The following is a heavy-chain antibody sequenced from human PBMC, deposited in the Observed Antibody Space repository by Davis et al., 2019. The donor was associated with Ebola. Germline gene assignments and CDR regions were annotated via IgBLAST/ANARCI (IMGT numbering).Heavy chain of an antibody. CDR1: GGSVSSGSYY. J-gene: IGHJ6*02. D-gene: IGHD2-8*01. CDR2: ISSSGSTT. V-gene: IGHV3-11*01. CDR3: AKDIMAFYYGMDV. Sequence: LSLTCTVSGGSVSSGSYYWSWIRQAPGKGLEWVSYISSSGSTTYYADSVKGRFTISRDNAKNSLYLQMNSLRAEDTALYYCAKDIMAFYYGMDVWGRGTTVTVSS.